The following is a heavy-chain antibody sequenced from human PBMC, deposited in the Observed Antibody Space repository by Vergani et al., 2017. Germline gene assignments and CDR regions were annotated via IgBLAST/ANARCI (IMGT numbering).Heavy chain of an antibody. D-gene: IGHD1-26*01. J-gene: IGHJ5*02. Sequence: VQLVQSGAEVKKPGSSVKVSCKASGGTFSSYAISWVRQAPGQGLEWMGGIIPIFGTANYAQKFQGRVTITADESTSTAYMELSSLRSEDTAVYYCAREGSEIVGATNDWFDPWGQGTLVTVSS. CDR2: IIPIFGTA. CDR1: GGTFSSYA. CDR3: AREGSEIVGATNDWFDP. V-gene: IGHV1-69*01.